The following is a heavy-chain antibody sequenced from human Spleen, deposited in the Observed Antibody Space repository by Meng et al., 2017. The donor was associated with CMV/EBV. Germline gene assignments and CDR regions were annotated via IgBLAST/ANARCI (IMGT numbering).Heavy chain of an antibody. J-gene: IGHJ4*02. CDR3: ARAYYYDSRGYSHYFDY. CDR2: TYYRSKWYT. D-gene: IGHD3-22*01. CDR1: SNNRAA. V-gene: IGHV6-1*01. Sequence: SNNRAAWTWIRQSPSRGLEWLGRTYYRSKWYTDMAVSMKSRITINPDTSKNQFSLQLKSVTPEDTAMYFCARAYYYDSRGYSHYFDYWGQGTLVTVSS.